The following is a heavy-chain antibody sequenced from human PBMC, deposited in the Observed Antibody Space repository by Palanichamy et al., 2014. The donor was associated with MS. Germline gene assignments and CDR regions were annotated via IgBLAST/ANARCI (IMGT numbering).Heavy chain of an antibody. J-gene: IGHJ4*02. Sequence: QVQLQQWGAGLLKPAETLSLTCAVSGGPFSGFFWTWIRQPPGKGLEWIGEINHSGVTNYSPSLKSRVTLSVDTSKNQFSLSLSDVTAADTAVYYSARKKKVTVAGTFLIDSWGQGTLATVSS. V-gene: IGHV4-34*01. D-gene: IGHD6-19*01. CDR1: GGPFSGFF. CDR3: ARKKKVTVAGTFLIDS. CDR2: INHSGVT.